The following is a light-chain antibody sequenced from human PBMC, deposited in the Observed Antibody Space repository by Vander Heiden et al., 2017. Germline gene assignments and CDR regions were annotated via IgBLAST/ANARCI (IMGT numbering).Light chain of an antibody. V-gene: IGKV3-11*01. Sequence: DTVLTSSPATLSLSPGDRATLPCRARQSVSNSLAWYQQKPGQAPRLLIYDASNRATGIPAGFSGSRSGANFTLTISSLEPEDFAVYYCQQRSNWPPWTFGQGTKVEIK. CDR1: QSVSNS. CDR3: QQRSNWPPWT. CDR2: DAS. J-gene: IGKJ1*01.